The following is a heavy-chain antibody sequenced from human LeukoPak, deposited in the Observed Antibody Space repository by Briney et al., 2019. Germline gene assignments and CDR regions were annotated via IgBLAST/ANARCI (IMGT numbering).Heavy chain of an antibody. J-gene: IGHJ4*02. D-gene: IGHD1-1*01. CDR1: GFTFSDYY. CDR3: AKGSGGYNWVYFY. Sequence: GGSLRLSCAASGFTFSDYYMSWIRQAPGKGLEWVSAISDTGDNTCYADSVKGRFTISRDNYKNTLYLQMNSLRAEDTAVYYCAKGSGGYNWVYFYWGQGTLVTVSS. CDR2: ISDTGDNT. V-gene: IGHV3-23*01.